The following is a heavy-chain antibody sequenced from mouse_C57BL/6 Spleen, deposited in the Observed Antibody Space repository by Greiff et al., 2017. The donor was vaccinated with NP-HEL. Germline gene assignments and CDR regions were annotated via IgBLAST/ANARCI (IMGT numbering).Heavy chain of an antibody. CDR2: INPGSGGT. CDR3: ARRDLGMDY. Sequence: VQLQQSGAELVRPGTSVKVSCKASGYAFTNYLIEWVKQRPGQGLEWIGVINPGSGGTNYNEKFKGKATLTADKSSSTAYMQLSSLTSEDSAVYFCARRDLGMDYWGQGTSVTVSS. D-gene: IGHD3-3*01. CDR1: GYAFTNYL. V-gene: IGHV1-54*01. J-gene: IGHJ4*01.